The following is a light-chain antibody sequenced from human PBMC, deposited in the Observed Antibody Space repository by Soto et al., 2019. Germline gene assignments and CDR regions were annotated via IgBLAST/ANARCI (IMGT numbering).Light chain of an antibody. V-gene: IGLV1-44*01. CDR1: SSNIGSNT. J-gene: IGLJ1*01. CDR3: AAWDDRLNGYV. CDR2: SNN. Sequence: QAVVTQPPSASGTPGQRVTISYSGSSSNIGSNTINWYQQLPGTAPKLLIYSNNQRPSGVPDRFSGSKSGTSASLAISGLQSEDEADYYCAAWDDRLNGYVFGTGTKVTVL.